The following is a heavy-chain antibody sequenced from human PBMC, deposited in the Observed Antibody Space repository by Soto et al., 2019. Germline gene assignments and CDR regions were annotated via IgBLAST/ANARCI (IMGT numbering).Heavy chain of an antibody. D-gene: IGHD6-19*01. CDR3: ARRSGRYFDH. V-gene: IGHV1-3*01. CDR2: IHSGNGNT. CDR1: GYAFTMYA. Sequence: ASVKVSCKASGYAFTMYAIHWVRQAPGQRLEWMGWIHSGNGNTKYSQKFQGRVTITRDTSASTAYMELSSLRSEDTAVHYCARRSGRYFDHWGQGTLVTVSS. J-gene: IGHJ4*02.